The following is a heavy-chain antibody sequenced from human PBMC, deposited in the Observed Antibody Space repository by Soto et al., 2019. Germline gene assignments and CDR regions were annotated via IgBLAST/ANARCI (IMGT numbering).Heavy chain of an antibody. CDR3: ARIEVTMVRGVIIYWFDP. D-gene: IGHD3-10*01. J-gene: IGHJ5*02. Sequence: SETLSLTCTVSGGSISSYYWSWIRQPPGKGLEWIGYIYYSGSTNYNPSLKSRVTISVDTSKNQFSLKLSSVTAADTAVYYCARIEVTMVRGVIIYWFDPWGQGTLVTVSS. CDR2: IYYSGST. V-gene: IGHV4-59*01. CDR1: GGSISSYY.